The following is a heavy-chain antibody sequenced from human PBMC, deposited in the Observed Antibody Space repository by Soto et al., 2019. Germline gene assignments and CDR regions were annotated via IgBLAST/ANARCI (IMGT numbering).Heavy chain of an antibody. D-gene: IGHD1-7*01. Sequence: SETLSLTCTVSGASMNDYYGSWIRQSPGKGLEHIGYLHYNGFAEYSPSLRSRVSISMDTSKNQFSLKLSSVTAADTAVYYCAKDRNYPRDQFHYWGQGTLVTVSS. CDR1: GASMNDYY. CDR2: LHYNGFA. J-gene: IGHJ4*02. V-gene: IGHV4-59*01. CDR3: AKDRNYPRDQFHY.